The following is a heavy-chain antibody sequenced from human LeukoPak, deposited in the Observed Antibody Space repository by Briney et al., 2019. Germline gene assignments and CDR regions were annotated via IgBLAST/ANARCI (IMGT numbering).Heavy chain of an antibody. CDR1: GFSLITSGMC. Sequence: SGPTLVNPTQPLTLTYTFSGFSLITSGMCVSWIRQPPVKALEWLALIDWDDDKYYNTSLKTRLTISKDTFKNQVVLTMTNMDPVDTAMYYCARISAYGDYYFDYWGQGTLVTVSS. V-gene: IGHV2-70*01. CDR3: ARISAYGDYYFDY. D-gene: IGHD4-17*01. CDR2: IDWDDDK. J-gene: IGHJ4*02.